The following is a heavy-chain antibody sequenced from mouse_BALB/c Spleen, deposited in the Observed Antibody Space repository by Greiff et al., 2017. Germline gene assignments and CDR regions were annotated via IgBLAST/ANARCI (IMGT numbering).Heavy chain of an antibody. D-gene: IGHD3-1*01. J-gene: IGHJ4*01. V-gene: IGHV5-4*02. CDR1: GFTFSDYY. CDR3: ARDAGTGAMDY. CDR2: ISDGGSYT. Sequence: EVMLVESGGGLVKPGGSLKLSCAASGFTFSDYYMYWVRQTPEKRLEWVATISDGGSYTYYPDSVKGRFTISRDNAKNNLYLQMSSLKSEDTAMYYCARDAGTGAMDYWGQGTSVTVSS.